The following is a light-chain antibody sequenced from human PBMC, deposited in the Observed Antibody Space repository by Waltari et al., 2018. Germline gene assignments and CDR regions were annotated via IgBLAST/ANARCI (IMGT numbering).Light chain of an antibody. J-gene: IGKJ4*01. CDR3: QQRHNWPLT. V-gene: IGKV3-11*01. CDR2: DAS. CDR1: ESVRSY. Sequence: EIVLTQSPATLSLSPGEGATLSCRASESVRSYLAWYQQKPGQAPRLLIYDASNRASGIPARFSGSGSGTDFSLSISSLEPEDFVVYYCQQRHNWPLTFGGGTKVEIK.